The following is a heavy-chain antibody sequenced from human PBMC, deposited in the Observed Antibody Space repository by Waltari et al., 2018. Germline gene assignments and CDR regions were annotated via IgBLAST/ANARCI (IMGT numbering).Heavy chain of an antibody. CDR3: ARSDRGP. CDR2: VNPNNGET. CDR1: GYYFTSYV. V-gene: IGHV1-8*01. J-gene: IGHJ5*02. Sequence: QVQLEQSGAEVKKPGASVRVSCKASGYYFTSYVVYWVRQATGQGLEWMGRVNPNNGETIYAPKFQGRVTMTRDTSISTAYMELTSLTSEDTGVYFCARSDRGPWGQGTLVTVSS. D-gene: IGHD3-22*01.